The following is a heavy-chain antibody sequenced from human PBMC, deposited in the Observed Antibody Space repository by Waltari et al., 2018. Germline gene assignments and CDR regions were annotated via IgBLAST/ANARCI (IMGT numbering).Heavy chain of an antibody. CDR1: RGSPSNINL. D-gene: IGHD6-19*01. CDR3: ATSSFVAVLDS. CDR2: ILRTGSS. J-gene: IGHJ4*02. V-gene: IGHV4-4*02. Sequence: QVQLQESGPGLVKPSGTLSLTCGVSRGSPSNINLWNWIRQAPGKGLEWLGEILRTGSSNSNPSLKSRLTMSVDKWNSQGSMKLKSLTAADTAVYYCATSSFVAVLDSWGQGTLVTVSS.